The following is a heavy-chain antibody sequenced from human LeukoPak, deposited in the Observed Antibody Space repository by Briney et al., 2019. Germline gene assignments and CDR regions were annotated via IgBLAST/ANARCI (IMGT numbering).Heavy chain of an antibody. V-gene: IGHV4-4*07. D-gene: IGHD1-7*01. CDR2: VYTSGST. CDR3: ARLITGTTMAFDI. J-gene: IGHJ3*02. CDR1: GGSISGYY. Sequence: SETLSLTCSVSGGSISGYYWTWIRQPAGKGLEWIGRVYTSGSTHYNPSLKTRLTMSVDTSKNQFSLKLSSVTAADTAVYYCARLITGTTMAFDIWGQGTMVTVSS.